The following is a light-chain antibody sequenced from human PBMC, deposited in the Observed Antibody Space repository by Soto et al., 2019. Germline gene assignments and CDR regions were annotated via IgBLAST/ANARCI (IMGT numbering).Light chain of an antibody. CDR3: QQYDSSTRT. CDR2: GAS. CDR1: QSLRSTP. J-gene: IGKJ1*01. V-gene: IGKV3-20*01. Sequence: EIVLPQSPRTLSLSPGERATLSCRASQSLRSTPLAWYPQKPGQAPRXXISGASTRAADIPDRFSGSGAGTDFTRPIGRLEPEDLAVDYCQQYDSSTRTFGQGTQVDIK.